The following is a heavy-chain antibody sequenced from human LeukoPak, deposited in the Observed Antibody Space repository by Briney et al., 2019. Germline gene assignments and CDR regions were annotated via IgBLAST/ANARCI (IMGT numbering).Heavy chain of an antibody. CDR2: INHSGST. CDR3: AKDEEEYYDSSGYYANY. D-gene: IGHD3-22*01. Sequence: SETLSLTCAVYGGSFSGYYWSWIRQPPGKGLEWIGEINHSGSTNYNPSLESRVTISVDTSKNQFSLRLSSVIAADTAVYYCAKDEEEYYDSSGYYANYWGQGTLVTVSS. V-gene: IGHV4-34*01. CDR1: GGSFSGYY. J-gene: IGHJ4*02.